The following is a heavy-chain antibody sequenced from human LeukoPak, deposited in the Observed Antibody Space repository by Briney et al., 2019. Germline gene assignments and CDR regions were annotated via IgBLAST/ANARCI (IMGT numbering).Heavy chain of an antibody. CDR1: GGTFTSYA. CDR3: ARGPMVRGVIIDNWFDP. V-gene: IGHV1-69*05. J-gene: IGHJ5*02. CDR2: IIPIFGTA. Sequence: SVKPSCKASGGTFTSYAISWVRQAPGPGLEWMGRIIPIFGTANYAQKFQGRVTITTDESTSTAYMELSSLRSEDTAVYYCARGPMVRGVIIDNWFDPWGQGTLVTVSS. D-gene: IGHD3-10*01.